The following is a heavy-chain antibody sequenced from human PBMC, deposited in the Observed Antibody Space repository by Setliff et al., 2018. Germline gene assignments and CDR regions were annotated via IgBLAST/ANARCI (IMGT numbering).Heavy chain of an antibody. V-gene: IGHV4-34*11. CDR1: GGSFNVYF. D-gene: IGHD5-12*01. CDR2: IYYTGSP. Sequence: PSETLSLTCAVYGGSFNVYFWSWIRQPPGKGLEWIGNIYYTGSPSYSPSLRSRGTISVDTSKNKFSLSLSSVTAAETAVYYCARGGYNGYAVFDDWGQGALVTVSS. CDR3: ARGGYNGYAVFDD. J-gene: IGHJ4*02.